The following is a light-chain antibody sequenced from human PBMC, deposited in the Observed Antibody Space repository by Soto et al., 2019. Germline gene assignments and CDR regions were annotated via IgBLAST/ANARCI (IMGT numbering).Light chain of an antibody. CDR3: QQRSNWPPYT. V-gene: IGKV3-11*01. CDR1: QSVRSY. CDR2: DAS. J-gene: IGKJ2*01. Sequence: EIVLTQSPATLSLSPGERATLSCRASQSVRSYLAWYRQKPGQATRLLIYDASTRSTGIPARFSGSGSGTDFTLTISSLEPEDFAVYYWQQRSNWPPYTFGQGTKLEIK.